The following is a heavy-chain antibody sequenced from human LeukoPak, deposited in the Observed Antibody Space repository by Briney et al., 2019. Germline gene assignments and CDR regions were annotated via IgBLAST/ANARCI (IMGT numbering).Heavy chain of an antibody. CDR1: GFTFSSYA. CDR2: ISGSGGST. V-gene: IGHV3-23*01. Sequence: QPGGSLRLSCAASGFTFSSYAMSWVRQAPGKGLEWVSAISGSGGSTYYEDSVKGRFTISRDNSKNTLYLQMNSLRAEDTAVYYCARWTPRNIAAAGVDPWGQGTLVTVSS. D-gene: IGHD6-13*01. CDR3: ARWTPRNIAAAGVDP. J-gene: IGHJ5*02.